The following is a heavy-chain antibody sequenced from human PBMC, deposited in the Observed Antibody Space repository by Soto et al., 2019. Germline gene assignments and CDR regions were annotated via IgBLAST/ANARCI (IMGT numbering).Heavy chain of an antibody. J-gene: IGHJ4*02. V-gene: IGHV3-23*01. CDR2: ISGSGASA. CDR3: AKGSRGYTTSYFDY. D-gene: IGHD5-18*01. CDR1: EFSFGGYA. Sequence: EVQLLESGGGLVQPGGSLRLSCAASEFSFGGYAMSWVRQAPGKGLEWVSSISGSGASAFYAASVRGRFTISRDNTGNTVSLQMNSLRAEDTALYYCAKGSRGYTTSYFDYWGQGTRITVSS.